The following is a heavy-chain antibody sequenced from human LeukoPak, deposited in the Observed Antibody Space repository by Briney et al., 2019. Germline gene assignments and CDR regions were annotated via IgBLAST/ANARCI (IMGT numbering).Heavy chain of an antibody. CDR3: ARVGSYDAFDI. Sequence: ASVKVSCKASGYTFTYYDINWVRQATGQGLEWMGWMNPNSGNTGYGQKFQGGVTMTRNTSTSTAYMELSSLRSEDTAVYYCARVGSYDAFDIWGQGTVVTVSS. CDR1: GYTFTYYD. V-gene: IGHV1-8*01. CDR2: MNPNSGNT. J-gene: IGHJ3*02.